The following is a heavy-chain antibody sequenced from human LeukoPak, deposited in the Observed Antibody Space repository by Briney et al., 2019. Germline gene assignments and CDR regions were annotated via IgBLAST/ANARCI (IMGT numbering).Heavy chain of an antibody. D-gene: IGHD2-2*02. V-gene: IGHV3-30-3*01. CDR3: ARADCDSSGCHTVSY. Sequence: GGSLRLSCAASGFTFSSYAMHWVRQAPGKGLEWVAVISYDGSNKYYADSVKGRFTISRDNSKNTLYLQMNSLRAEDTAVYYCARADCDSSGCHTVSYWGQGTLVTVSS. J-gene: IGHJ4*02. CDR2: ISYDGSNK. CDR1: GFTFSSYA.